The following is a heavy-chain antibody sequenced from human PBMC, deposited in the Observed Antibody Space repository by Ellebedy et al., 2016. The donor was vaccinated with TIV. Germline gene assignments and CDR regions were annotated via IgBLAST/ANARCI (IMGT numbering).Heavy chain of an antibody. CDR3: ARDRNYGSGSHLGYFDY. V-gene: IGHV3-74*01. CDR2: INTDGSYT. J-gene: IGHJ4*02. Sequence: GESLKISCAASGFTFGSYWMHWVRQAPGQGLVWVSHINTDGSYTTYADSVKGRFTISRDNAKNTLYLQMNSLRVEDTAVYYCARDRNYGSGSHLGYFDYWGQGTLVPVSS. CDR1: GFTFGSYW. D-gene: IGHD3-10*01.